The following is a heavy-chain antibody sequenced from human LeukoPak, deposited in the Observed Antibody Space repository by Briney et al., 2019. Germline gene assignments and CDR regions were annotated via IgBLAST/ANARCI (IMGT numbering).Heavy chain of an antibody. J-gene: IGHJ4*02. Sequence: SQTLSLTCTVSGGSISSGDYYWSWIRQPPGKGLEWIGYIYYSGSTHYNPSLKSRVTISVDTSKNQFSLKLSSVTAADTAVYYCAREDYGDYGRFVDYWGQGTLVTVSS. CDR2: IYYSGST. CDR3: AREDYGDYGRFVDY. D-gene: IGHD4-17*01. V-gene: IGHV4-30-4*01. CDR1: GGSISSGDYY.